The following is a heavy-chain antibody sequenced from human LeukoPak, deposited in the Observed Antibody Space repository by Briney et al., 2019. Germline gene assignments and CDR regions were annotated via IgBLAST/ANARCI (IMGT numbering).Heavy chain of an antibody. CDR2: IYPGDSDT. Sequence: GESLKISCQGSGYTFTSYWIGWVRQMPGKGLEWMGIIYPGDSDTTYGPSFQGQVTISADNSISTAYLQWSSLKASDTAMYYCARRVGGSAFDIWGQGTMVTVSS. D-gene: IGHD3-3*01. V-gene: IGHV5-51*01. J-gene: IGHJ3*02. CDR1: GYTFTSYW. CDR3: ARRVGGSAFDI.